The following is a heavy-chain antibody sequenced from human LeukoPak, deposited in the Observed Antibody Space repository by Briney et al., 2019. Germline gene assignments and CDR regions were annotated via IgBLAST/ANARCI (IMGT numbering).Heavy chain of an antibody. D-gene: IGHD1-26*01. CDR1: GYTLTELS. V-gene: IGHV1-24*01. Sequence: GASVKVSCKVSGYTLTELSMHWVRQAPGKGLEWMGGFDPEDGETIYAQKFQGRVTMTEDTSTDTAYMELSSLRSEDTAVYYCATDLSGSRDLTWYGMDVWGQGTTVTVSS. J-gene: IGHJ6*02. CDR2: FDPEDGET. CDR3: ATDLSGSRDLTWYGMDV.